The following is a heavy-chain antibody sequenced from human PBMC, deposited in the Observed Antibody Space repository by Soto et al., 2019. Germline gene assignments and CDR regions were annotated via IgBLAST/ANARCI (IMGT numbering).Heavy chain of an antibody. Sequence: QVQLVQSGAEVKKPGASVKVSCKVSGYTLTELSMHWVRQAPGKGLEWMGGFDPEDGETIYAQKCQGRGTMTEDTSTATAYTELSSLRSDDTAAYYCAREKDDSSWSSAEYSQHWGQGTLVTVSS. J-gene: IGHJ1*01. CDR1: GYTLTELS. D-gene: IGHD6-13*01. CDR2: FDPEDGET. V-gene: IGHV1-24*01. CDR3: AREKDDSSWSSAEYSQH.